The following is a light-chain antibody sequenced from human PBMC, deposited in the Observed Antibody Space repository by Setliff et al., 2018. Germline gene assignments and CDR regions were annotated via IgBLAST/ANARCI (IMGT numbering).Light chain of an antibody. CDR2: DVS. J-gene: IGLJ1*01. CDR1: SSDVGGFKY. Sequence: LSQPASVSGSPGQSITISCTGTSSDVGGFKYVSWYQQHAGKAPKLVIYDVSNRPSGVSKRFSGSKSGNTASLTISGLQTEDEADYYCSSETDRSSTTFVFGTGTKVTVL. V-gene: IGLV2-14*03. CDR3: SSETDRSSTTFV.